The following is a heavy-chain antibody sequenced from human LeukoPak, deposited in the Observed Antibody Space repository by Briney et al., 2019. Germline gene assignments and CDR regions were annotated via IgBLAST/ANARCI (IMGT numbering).Heavy chain of an antibody. Sequence: GGSLRLSCAASGFTFSSYAMHWVRQAPGKGLEYVSAMSSNGGSTYYANSVKGRFTISRDNSKNTLYLQMGSLRAEDMAVYYCARDSSNFWSGYPNNYYFDYWGQGTLVTVSS. D-gene: IGHD3-3*01. CDR3: ARDSSNFWSGYPNNYYFDY. V-gene: IGHV3-64*01. CDR2: MSSNGGST. J-gene: IGHJ4*02. CDR1: GFTFSSYA.